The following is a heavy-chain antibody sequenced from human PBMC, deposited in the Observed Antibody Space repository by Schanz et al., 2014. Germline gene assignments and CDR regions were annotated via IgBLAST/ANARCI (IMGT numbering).Heavy chain of an antibody. CDR2: ITYNGGTI. CDR3: AKGRFGELSAFDI. Sequence: EVQVVESGGGLVQPGGSLRLSCAASGFTFSSYAMTWVRQAPGKGLEWISYITYNGGTIYYAESVKGRFTISRDNSKNTLYLQMNSLRAEDTAVYYCAKGRFGELSAFDIWGQGTMVTVSS. V-gene: IGHV3-23*04. J-gene: IGHJ3*02. D-gene: IGHD3-10*01. CDR1: GFTFSSYA.